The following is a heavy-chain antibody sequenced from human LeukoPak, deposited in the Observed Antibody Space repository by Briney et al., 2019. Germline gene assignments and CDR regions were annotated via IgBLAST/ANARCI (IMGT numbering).Heavy chain of an antibody. CDR1: GFSFSSYW. CDR2: ILRDGTNP. D-gene: IGHD6-6*01. Sequence: GGSLRLSCAASGFSFSSYWMHWVRQAPGKGLVWVSRILRDGTNPEYADSVRGRFTISRDNAENTLYLQMNTVRDDDTAVYFCAGEQEAARNWFFDLWGRGTLVTVSS. V-gene: IGHV3-74*03. J-gene: IGHJ2*01. CDR3: AGEQEAARNWFFDL.